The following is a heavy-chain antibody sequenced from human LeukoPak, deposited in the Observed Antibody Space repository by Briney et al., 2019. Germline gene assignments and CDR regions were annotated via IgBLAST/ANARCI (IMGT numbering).Heavy chain of an antibody. J-gene: IGHJ4*02. CDR3: ASTNPGYFDY. D-gene: IGHD1-14*01. V-gene: IGHV3-21*01. CDR2: ISSSSSYI. Sequence: GGSLRLSCLASGFSFNSYTMNWVRQAPGKGLEWVSSISSSSSYIYYADSVKGRFTISRDNAKNSLYLQMNSLRAEDTAVYYCASTNPGYFDYWGQGTLVTVSS. CDR1: GFSFNSYT.